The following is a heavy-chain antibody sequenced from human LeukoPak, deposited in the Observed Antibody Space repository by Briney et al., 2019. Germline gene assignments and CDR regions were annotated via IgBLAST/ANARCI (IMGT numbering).Heavy chain of an antibody. V-gene: IGHV3-21*01. J-gene: IGHJ4*02. CDR3: ARDEDFARLFDY. CDR1: GFTFSSYS. CDR2: ISSSSSYI. Sequence: GGSLRLSCAASGFTFSSYSMNWVRQAPGKGLEWVSSISSSSSYIYYADSVKGRFTISRDNAKNSLYLQMNSLRAEDTAVYYCARDEDFARLFDYWGQGTLVTVSS.